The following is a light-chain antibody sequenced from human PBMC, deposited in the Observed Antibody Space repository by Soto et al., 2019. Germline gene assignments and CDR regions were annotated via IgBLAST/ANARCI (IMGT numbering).Light chain of an antibody. Sequence: IQMTQSPSTLSASVGDRVTLTCRASQSINAWLAWYQQKPGKAPKLLVYDASTLQSGVATRFSGSGSGTEFTLTISSLQPGDFATYYCQHYNTYPWTFGQGTKVDIK. J-gene: IGKJ1*01. CDR1: QSINAW. V-gene: IGKV1-5*01. CDR3: QHYNTYPWT. CDR2: DAS.